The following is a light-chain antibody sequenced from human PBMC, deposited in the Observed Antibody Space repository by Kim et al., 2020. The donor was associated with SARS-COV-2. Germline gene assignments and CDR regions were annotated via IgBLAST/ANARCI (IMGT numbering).Light chain of an antibody. J-gene: IGLJ2*01. Sequence: QSALTQPASVSGSPGQSTTISCTGTSSDVGGYNYVSWYQQHPGKAPKLMIYEVINRPSGVSNRFSGSKSGNTASLTISGLQAEDEADYYCSSYTSDITLDVVFGGGTQLTVL. V-gene: IGLV2-14*01. CDR3: SSYTSDITLDVV. CDR2: EVI. CDR1: SSDVGGYNY.